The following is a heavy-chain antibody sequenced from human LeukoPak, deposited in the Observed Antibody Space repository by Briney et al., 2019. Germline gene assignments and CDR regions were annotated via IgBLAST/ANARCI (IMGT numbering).Heavy chain of an antibody. CDR3: ARGKDGYPWGGLD. CDR2: ISGSSSTI. Sequence: PGGSLRLSCAASGFTFSSYSMNWVRQAPGKGLEWVSYISGSSSTIYYADSVKGRFTISRDNAKNSLYLQMNSLRAEDTAVYYCARGKDGYPWGGLDWGQGTLVTVSS. V-gene: IGHV3-48*04. J-gene: IGHJ4*02. CDR1: GFTFSSYS. D-gene: IGHD5-24*01.